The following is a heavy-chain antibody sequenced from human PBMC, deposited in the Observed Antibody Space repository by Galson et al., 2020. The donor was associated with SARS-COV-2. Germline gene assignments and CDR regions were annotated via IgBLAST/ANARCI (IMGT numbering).Heavy chain of an antibody. CDR1: GYSISGPNW. CDR3: AKVAYPGDH. V-gene: IGHV4-4*02. J-gene: IGHJ5*02. Sequence: SETLSLTCAVSGYSISGPNWWRWVRQPPGKGLEWIGEIYHSRASNVNPSLKSRLNMSVDKSKNHFSLKLRSVTAADTAVYYCAKVAYPGDHWGHGILVTVSS. CDR2: IYHSRAS.